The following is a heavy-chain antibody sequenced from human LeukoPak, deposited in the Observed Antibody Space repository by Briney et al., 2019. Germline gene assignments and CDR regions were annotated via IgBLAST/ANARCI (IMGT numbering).Heavy chain of an antibody. J-gene: IGHJ6*03. CDR1: GFTFSSYA. D-gene: IGHD2-2*01. Sequence: PGGSLRLSCAASGFTFSSYAMHWVRQAPGKGLEWVAVISYDGSNKYYADSVKGRFTISRDNSKNTLYLQMNSLRAEDTAVYYCARDSTRSYYYYMDVWGKGTTVTVSS. V-gene: IGHV3-30*04. CDR2: ISYDGSNK. CDR3: ARDSTRSYYYYMDV.